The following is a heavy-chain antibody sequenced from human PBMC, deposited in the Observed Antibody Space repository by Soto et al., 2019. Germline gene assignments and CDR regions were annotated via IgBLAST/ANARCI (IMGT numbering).Heavy chain of an antibody. V-gene: IGHV3-23*01. Sequence: EVQLLESGGGLAQPGGSLRLSCAASGFTISSSAMTWVRQAPGKGLEWVSMIRDDGGGTYYADSLEGRFTISRDSSKNSLHLQMNSLRGDDTAVYYCAKDRGGGSGYRILHYWGQGTMVAVSS. CDR3: AKDRGGGSGYRILHY. CDR2: IRDDGGGT. CDR1: GFTISSSA. D-gene: IGHD3-22*01. J-gene: IGHJ4*02.